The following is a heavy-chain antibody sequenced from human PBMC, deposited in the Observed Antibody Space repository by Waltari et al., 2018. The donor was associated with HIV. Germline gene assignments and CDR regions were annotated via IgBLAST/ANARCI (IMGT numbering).Heavy chain of an antibody. CDR2: ISYNETNK. V-gene: IGHV3-30-3*01. CDR3: ARIGTYYDMDV. D-gene: IGHD1-1*01. J-gene: IGHJ6*02. Sequence: QVQVVESGGAVVQTGRSLRLSCAASGFTFRSYAMHWVRQAPGKGLVLLAVISYNETNKFYGDSVKGRFTISSDNSKNTLYLQMNSLRAEDTAVYYCARIGTYYDMDVWGQGTTVTVSS. CDR1: GFTFRSYA.